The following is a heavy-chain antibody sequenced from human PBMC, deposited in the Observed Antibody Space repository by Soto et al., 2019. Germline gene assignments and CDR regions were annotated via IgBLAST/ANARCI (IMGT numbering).Heavy chain of an antibody. CDR3: TSRRDWTAVDPLDY. V-gene: IGHV3-73*01. Sequence: HYRAPSGVTFITSAMNVFRNATGKRLEWVGSIRNKTNNYANAYIASVKGRFTISGDDSKTTVYLQMNSLKIDDTAVYFCTSRRDWTAVDPLDYCGLGTLVTVSS. D-gene: IGHD5-18*01. CDR2: IRNKTNNYAN. J-gene: IGHJ4*02. CDR1: GVTFITSA.